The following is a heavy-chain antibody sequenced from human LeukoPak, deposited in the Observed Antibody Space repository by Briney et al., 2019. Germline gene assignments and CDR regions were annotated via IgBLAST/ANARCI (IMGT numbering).Heavy chain of an antibody. CDR1: GFTFSDYY. Sequence: GGSLRLSCAASGFTFSDYYMSWVRQAPGKGLEWVSYISSSGSTIYYADSVKGRFTISRDNAKNSLYLQMNSLRAEDTAVYYCAGGRMATILDIWGQGTMVTVSS. J-gene: IGHJ3*02. CDR2: ISSSGSTI. V-gene: IGHV3-11*01. D-gene: IGHD5-24*01. CDR3: AGGRMATILDI.